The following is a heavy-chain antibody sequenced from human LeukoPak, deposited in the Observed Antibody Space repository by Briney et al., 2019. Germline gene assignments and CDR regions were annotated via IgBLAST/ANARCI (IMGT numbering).Heavy chain of an antibody. V-gene: IGHV3-53*01. Sequence: GGSLRLSCAAYGLTVSSEYLTWVRQAPGKGLEWISVIYGAGATYYADSVQGRFTISRDTYSNALYLQMNSLRVEDTAVYHCARLLPASRHYFDYWGQGTLVTVSS. CDR3: ARLLPASRHYFDY. J-gene: IGHJ4*02. D-gene: IGHD2-15*01. CDR2: IYGAGAT. CDR1: GLTVSSEY.